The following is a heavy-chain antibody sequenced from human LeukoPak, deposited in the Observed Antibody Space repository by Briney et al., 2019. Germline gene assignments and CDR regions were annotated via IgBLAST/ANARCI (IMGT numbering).Heavy chain of an antibody. D-gene: IGHD4-17*01. CDR3: ARDLKYGDYPFFDY. J-gene: IGHJ4*02. CDR2: ISAYNGNT. Sequence: ASVKVSCKASRYTFTSYGISWVRQAPGQGLEWMGWISAYNGNTNYAQKLQGRVTMTTDTSTSTAYMELRSLRSDDTAVYYCARDLKYGDYPFFDYWGQGTLVTVSS. CDR1: RYTFTSYG. V-gene: IGHV1-18*01.